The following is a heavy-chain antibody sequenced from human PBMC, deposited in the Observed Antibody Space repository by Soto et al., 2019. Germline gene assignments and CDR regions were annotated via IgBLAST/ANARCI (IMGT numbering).Heavy chain of an antibody. CDR1: GFSLTTSGVG. CDR3: AHRVLRTVFGLVTTTAIYFDF. D-gene: IGHD3-3*01. Sequence: QITLNESGPTVVRPTETLNLTCRFSGFSLTTSGVGVGWIRQSPGKAPEWLALIYWDDDKRYSASLKSRLTITKDTSKIQVVLTVSDLDPTDTATYYCAHRVLRTVFGLVTTTAIYFDFWGQGTPVAVSS. J-gene: IGHJ4*02. CDR2: IYWDDDK. V-gene: IGHV2-5*02.